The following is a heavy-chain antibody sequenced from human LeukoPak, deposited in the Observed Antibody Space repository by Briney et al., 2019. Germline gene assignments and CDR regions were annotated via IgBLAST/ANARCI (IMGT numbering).Heavy chain of an antibody. V-gene: IGHV1-2*02. CDR1: GYTFTGYY. CDR2: INPNTGGT. J-gene: IGHJ4*02. D-gene: IGHD3-9*01. Sequence: ASVKVSCKASGYTFTGYYIHWVRQAPGQGLEWMGWINPNTGGTNFAQNFQGRVTMTTVTSISTAYMELSRLRSDDTAVYYCARVVDILTGHDTALDYWGQGTLVTVSS. CDR3: ARVVDILTGHDTALDY.